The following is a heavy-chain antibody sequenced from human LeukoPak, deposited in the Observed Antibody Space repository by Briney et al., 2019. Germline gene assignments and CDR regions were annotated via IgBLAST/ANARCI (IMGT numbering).Heavy chain of an antibody. D-gene: IGHD2-2*01. J-gene: IGHJ4*02. CDR3: AVGGHIVVVPAADDY. CDR1: GGTFSSYA. V-gene: IGHV1-8*02. CDR2: MNPNSGNT. Sequence: ASVKVSCKASGGTFSSYAISWVRQAPGQGLEWMGWMNPNSGNTGYAQKFQGRVTMTRNTSISTAYMELSSLRSEDTAVYYCAVGGHIVVVPAADDYWGQGTLVTVSS.